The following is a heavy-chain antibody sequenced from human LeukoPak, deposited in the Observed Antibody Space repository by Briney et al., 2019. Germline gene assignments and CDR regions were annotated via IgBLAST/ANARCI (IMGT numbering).Heavy chain of an antibody. D-gene: IGHD3-10*01. Sequence: SVKVSCKASGGTFSSYAISWVRQAPGQGLEWMGGIIPIFGTANYAQKFQGRVTFTADKSTSTAYMELSSLRSEDTAVYYCASGPVRGVIMHDLYDYWGEATLVTVSS. V-gene: IGHV1-69*06. CDR3: ASGPVRGVIMHDLYDY. CDR2: IIPIFGTA. J-gene: IGHJ4*02. CDR1: GGTFSSYA.